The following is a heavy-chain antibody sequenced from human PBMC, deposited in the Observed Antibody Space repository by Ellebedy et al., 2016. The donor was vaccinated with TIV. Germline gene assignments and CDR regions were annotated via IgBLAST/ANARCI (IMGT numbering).Heavy chain of an antibody. V-gene: IGHV1-2*02. CDR3: ARLDYYGSGSY. D-gene: IGHD3-10*01. CDR1: EYTFTGYY. J-gene: IGHJ4*02. Sequence: ASVKVSCXASEYTFTGYYMHWVRQAPGQGLEWMGWINPNSGGTNYAQKFQGRVTMTRDTSISTAYMELSRLRSDDTAVYYCARLDYYGSGSYWGQGTLVTVSS. CDR2: INPNSGGT.